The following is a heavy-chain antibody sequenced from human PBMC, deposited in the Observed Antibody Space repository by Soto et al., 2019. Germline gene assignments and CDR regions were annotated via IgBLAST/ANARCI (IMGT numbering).Heavy chain of an antibody. CDR1: GDSVSSNSAA. V-gene: IGHV6-1*01. CDR3: AREVSHSSGWSDYYYYGMDV. D-gene: IGHD6-19*01. Sequence: SQTLSLTCAISGDSVSSNSAAWNWIRQSPSRGLEWLGRTYYRSKWYNDCAVSVKSRITINPDTSKNQFSLQLNSVTPEDTAVYYCAREVSHSSGWSDYYYYGMDVWGQGTTVTVSS. J-gene: IGHJ6*02. CDR2: TYYRSKWYN.